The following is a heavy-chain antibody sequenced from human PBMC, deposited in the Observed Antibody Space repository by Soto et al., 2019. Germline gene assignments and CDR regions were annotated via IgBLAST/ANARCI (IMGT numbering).Heavy chain of an antibody. Sequence: QVQLVQSGAEVKKPGASVKVSCKASGYTFTSNDINWVRQATGQGLEWMGWMNPNSGNTGYARKFQGRVTMTRNTPISTAYMELSCLKSEDTAVYFCARPDIVATEPLGYWSQRTLVTVSS. CDR2: MNPNSGNT. V-gene: IGHV1-8*01. CDR3: ARPDIVATEPLGY. J-gene: IGHJ4*02. D-gene: IGHD5-12*01. CDR1: GYTFTSND.